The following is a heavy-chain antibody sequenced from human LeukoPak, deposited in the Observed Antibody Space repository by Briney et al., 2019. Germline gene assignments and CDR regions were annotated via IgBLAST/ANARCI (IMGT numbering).Heavy chain of an antibody. J-gene: IGHJ4*02. CDR1: GGSISSSNW. V-gene: IGHV4-4*02. CDR3: AREAQLGLYFDY. D-gene: IGHD6-6*01. Sequence: SETLSLTCAVSGGSISSSNWWSWVRQPPGKGLEWIGEIYHSGSTNYNPSLKSRVTISVDTSKNQFSLKLSSVTAADTAVYYCAREAQLGLYFDYWGQGTLVTVSS. CDR2: IYHSGST.